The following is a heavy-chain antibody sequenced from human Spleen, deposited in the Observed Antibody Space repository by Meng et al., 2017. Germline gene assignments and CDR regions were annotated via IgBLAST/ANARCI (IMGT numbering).Heavy chain of an antibody. CDR3: ARRLPTVPFDY. CDR2: INHGGSA. D-gene: IGHD4-17*01. CDR1: GGSLSGYY. J-gene: IGHJ4*02. Sequence: QVELQQWGPGLLKPSETLSPPCAVYGGSLSGYYWSWIRQPPGKGLEWIGEINHGGSAKYNPSLKSRVTISVDTSKNQFSLKLSSVTAADTAVYYCARRLPTVPFDYWGQGTLVTVSS. V-gene: IGHV4-34*01.